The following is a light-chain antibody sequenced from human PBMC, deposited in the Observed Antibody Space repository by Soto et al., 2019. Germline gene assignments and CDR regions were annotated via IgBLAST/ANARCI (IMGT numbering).Light chain of an antibody. CDR3: SSYTSSSTLYV. J-gene: IGLJ1*01. CDR1: SSDVGGYNY. Sequence: QSVLTQPASVSGSPGQSITTSCTGTSSDVGGYNYVCWYKQHPGKAPQLMIYEVTNRPSGVSDRFSGSKSGNTASLTISGLQAEDKADYYCSSYTSSSTLYVFGTGTKVTVL. V-gene: IGLV2-14*01. CDR2: EVT.